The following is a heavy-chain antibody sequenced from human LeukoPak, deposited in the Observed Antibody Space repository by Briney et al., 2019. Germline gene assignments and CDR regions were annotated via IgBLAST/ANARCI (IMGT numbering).Heavy chain of an antibody. CDR2: INAGNGNT. CDR3: ARPSLFGESYYFDY. D-gene: IGHD3-10*01. CDR1: GYTFTSYA. Sequence: ASVKVSCKASGYTFTSYAMHWVRQAPGQGLEWMGWINAGNGNTKYSQKFQGRVTITRDTSASTAYMELSRLRSDDTAVYYCARPSLFGESYYFDYWGQGTLVTVSS. J-gene: IGHJ4*02. V-gene: IGHV1-3*01.